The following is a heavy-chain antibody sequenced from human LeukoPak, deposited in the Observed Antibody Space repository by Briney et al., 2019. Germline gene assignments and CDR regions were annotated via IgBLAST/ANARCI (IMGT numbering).Heavy chain of an antibody. CDR1: GGSISSGDYY. V-gene: IGHV4-31*03. D-gene: IGHD3-22*01. J-gene: IGHJ3*02. CDR3: ARDKDYFDSGGAFDI. CDR2: IYYSGST. Sequence: PSQTLSLTCTVSGGSISSGDYYWSWIRQHPGKGLEWIGYIYYSGSTNYNPSLKSRVTMSVDTSKNQFSLKLSSVTAADTAVYYCARDKDYFDSGGAFDIWGQGTMVTVSS.